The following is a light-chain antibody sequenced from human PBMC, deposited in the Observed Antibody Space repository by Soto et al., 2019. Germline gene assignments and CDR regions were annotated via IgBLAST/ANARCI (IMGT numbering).Light chain of an antibody. CDR3: QQYGSSGT. CDR1: QYINTR. Sequence: EIVLTQSPATLSSFPGDRFTLSCRASQYINTRLAWYQHRPGQAPRLLIYGASNRATGIPDRFSGSGSGTDFTLTISRLEPEDFAVYYCQQYGSSGTFGQGTKVDI. CDR2: GAS. V-gene: IGKV3-20*01. J-gene: IGKJ1*01.